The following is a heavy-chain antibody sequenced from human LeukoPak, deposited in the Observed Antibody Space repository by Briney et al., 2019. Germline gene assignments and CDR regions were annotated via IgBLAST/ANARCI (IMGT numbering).Heavy chain of an antibody. CDR3: ATKQWLAPPPDS. V-gene: IGHV3-74*01. CDR2: INTDGTVT. J-gene: IGHJ4*02. D-gene: IGHD6-19*01. Sequence: PGGSLRLSCAASGSTFSKYWMLWVRQAPGKGLESVSRINTDGTVTTYADSVKGRFTVSRHNADNTMFRQMNSVRDEDTAVYYCATKQWLAPPPDSWGQGTPVTVSS. CDR1: GSTFSKYW.